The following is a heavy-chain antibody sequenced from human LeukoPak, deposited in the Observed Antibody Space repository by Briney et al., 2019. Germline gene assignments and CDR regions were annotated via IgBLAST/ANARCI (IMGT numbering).Heavy chain of an antibody. CDR3: ARPRIAAAGTEAFDI. D-gene: IGHD6-13*01. CDR1: GYSFTSYW. J-gene: IGHJ3*02. CDR2: IYPGDSDT. Sequence: GESLKISCKGSGYSFTSYWIGWVRQMPGKGLEWMGIIYPGDSDTRYSPSFQGQVTISADKSISTAYLQWSSLEASDTAMYYCARPRIAAAGTEAFDIWGQGTMVTVSS. V-gene: IGHV5-51*01.